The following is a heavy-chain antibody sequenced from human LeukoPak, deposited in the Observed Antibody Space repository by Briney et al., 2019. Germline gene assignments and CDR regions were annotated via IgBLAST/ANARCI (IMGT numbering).Heavy chain of an antibody. CDR1: GGSISSGSYY. Sequence: SQTLSLTXTVSGGSISSGSYYWSWIRQPAGKGLEWIGRIYTSGSTNYDPSLKSRVTISVDTSKNQFSLKLSSVTAADTAVYYCARGGGSTMVRGVISDYFDYWGQGTLVTVSS. CDR3: ARGGGSTMVRGVISDYFDY. J-gene: IGHJ4*02. D-gene: IGHD3-10*01. V-gene: IGHV4-61*02. CDR2: IYTSGST.